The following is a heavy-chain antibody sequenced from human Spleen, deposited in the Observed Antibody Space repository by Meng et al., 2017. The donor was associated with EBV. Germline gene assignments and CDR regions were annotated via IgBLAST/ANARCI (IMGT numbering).Heavy chain of an antibody. CDR3: ASESGRGYTFDY. V-gene: IGHV1-69*06. J-gene: IGHJ4*02. CDR2: LIPMLGAP. D-gene: IGHD3-10*01. Sequence: QVVRSGVEVKKPGSSVKVYCKTSGGTFSSEAIMWVRQALGRVLGWMGRLIPMLGAPNFEQKFQDRVTIIADKSTSIHYMELSSLRSDDTAVSYCASESGRGYTFDYWGRGTLVTVSS. CDR1: GGTFSSEA.